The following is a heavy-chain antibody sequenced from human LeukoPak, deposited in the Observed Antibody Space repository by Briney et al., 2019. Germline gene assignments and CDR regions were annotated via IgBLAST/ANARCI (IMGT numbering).Heavy chain of an antibody. Sequence: GASVKVSCKASGYTFTGYYMHWVRQAPGQGLEWMGWINPNSGGTNYAQKFQGRVTMTRDTSISTAYMELSRLRSDDTAVYYCAHSSGYSGYGADFDYWGQGTLVTVSS. CDR1: GYTFTGYY. J-gene: IGHJ4*02. CDR2: INPNSGGT. CDR3: AHSSGYSGYGADFDY. V-gene: IGHV1-2*02. D-gene: IGHD5-12*01.